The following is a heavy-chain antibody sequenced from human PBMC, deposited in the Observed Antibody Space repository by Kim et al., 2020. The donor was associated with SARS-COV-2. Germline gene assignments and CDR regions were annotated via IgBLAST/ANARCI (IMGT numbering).Heavy chain of an antibody. CDR2: ISSSSSTI. CDR1: GFTLSSYS. D-gene: IGHD3-9*01. CDR3: ARDWAKSDYDILTGYHLMNYYVAY. J-gene: IGHJ4*02. Sequence: GGSLRLSCAASGFTLSSYSRNWVRQAPGKGLECVSYISSSSSTIYYADAVKGRFTISRDNAKNSMYLQMNSLRDEDTAVYYCARDWAKSDYDILTGYHLMNYYVAYWGQVPLVTVSS. V-gene: IGHV3-48*02.